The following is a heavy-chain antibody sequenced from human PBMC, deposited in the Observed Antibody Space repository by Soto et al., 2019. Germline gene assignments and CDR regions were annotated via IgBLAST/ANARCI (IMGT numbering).Heavy chain of an antibody. CDR2: IIPIFGTA. Sequence: QVQLVQSGAEVKKPGSSVKVSCKASGGTFSSYAISWVRQAPGQGLEWMGGIIPIFGTANYAQKFQGRVTITADESTSTGYMELSSLSSEDTAVYYCARDGYGSGSLSDWFDPWGQGTLVTVSS. V-gene: IGHV1-69*01. CDR3: ARDGYGSGSLSDWFDP. D-gene: IGHD3-10*01. CDR1: GGTFSSYA. J-gene: IGHJ5*02.